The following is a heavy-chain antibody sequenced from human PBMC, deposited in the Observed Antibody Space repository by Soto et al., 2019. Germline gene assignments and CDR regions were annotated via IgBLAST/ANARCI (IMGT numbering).Heavy chain of an antibody. V-gene: IGHV1-8*01. D-gene: IGHD1-20*01. CDR1: GYTFTSYD. CDR2: MSPNTGTI. CDR3: ARDRPGITTYEAFDI. Sequence: ASVKVSCKASGYTFTSYDINWVRQATGQGPEWMGWMSPNTGTIVYAQKFQGRVTMTRNTPTSTAYMTLSSLRSEETAVYYCARDRPGITTYEAFDIWGQGTTVTVS. J-gene: IGHJ3*02.